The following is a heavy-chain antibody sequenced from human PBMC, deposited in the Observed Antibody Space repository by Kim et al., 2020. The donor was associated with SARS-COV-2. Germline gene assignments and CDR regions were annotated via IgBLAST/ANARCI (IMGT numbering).Heavy chain of an antibody. D-gene: IGHD1-7*01. J-gene: IGHJ6*02. CDR3: ARHIRNYSMDV. Sequence: YSNPSLKSRLTISKDTSKNQFSLNLSSVTAADTAVYYCARHIRNYSMDVWGQGTTVIVSS. V-gene: IGHV4-39*01.